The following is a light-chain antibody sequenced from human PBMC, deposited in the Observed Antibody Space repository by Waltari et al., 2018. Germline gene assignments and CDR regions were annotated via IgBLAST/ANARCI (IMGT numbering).Light chain of an antibody. Sequence: DIQMTQSPSSLSPSVGDRVTITCRASQGISNYLAWYQQKPGKVPKLLIYAASSLHSGVPSRFSGSGSGTDFTLTITSLQPEDVSTYYCQNYNSAPRTFGQGTKVEIK. J-gene: IGKJ1*01. CDR1: QGISNY. V-gene: IGKV1-27*01. CDR3: QNYNSAPRT. CDR2: AAS.